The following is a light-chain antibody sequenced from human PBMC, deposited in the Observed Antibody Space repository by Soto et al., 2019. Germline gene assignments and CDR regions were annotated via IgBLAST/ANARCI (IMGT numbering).Light chain of an antibody. CDR2: DVS. Sequence: QSVLTQPASVSGSPGQSITISCTGTSSDVGVYNYVSWYQQHPGKAPKLMIYDVSNRPSGVSNRFSGSKSGNTASLTISGLQAEVEADYYCSSFTNTSAYVFGTGTKVTV. CDR3: SSFTNTSAYV. V-gene: IGLV2-14*01. J-gene: IGLJ1*01. CDR1: SSDVGVYNY.